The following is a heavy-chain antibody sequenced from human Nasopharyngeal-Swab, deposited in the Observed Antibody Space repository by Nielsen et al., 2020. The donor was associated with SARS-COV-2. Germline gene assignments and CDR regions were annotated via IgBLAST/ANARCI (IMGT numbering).Heavy chain of an antibody. Sequence: ASVKVSCKASGFTFSHYFMHWVRQAPGQGLEWMGVITPSGGATNYARKFQGRVTITADESTSTAYMELSSLRSEDTAVYYCAGGDDSLANSYYWGQGTLVTVSS. CDR2: ITPSGGAT. V-gene: IGHV1-46*01. J-gene: IGHJ4*02. CDR1: GFTFSHYF. D-gene: IGHD3-22*01. CDR3: AGGDDSLANSYY.